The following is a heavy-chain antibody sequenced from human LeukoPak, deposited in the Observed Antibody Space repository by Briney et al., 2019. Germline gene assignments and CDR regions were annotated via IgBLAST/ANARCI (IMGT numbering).Heavy chain of an antibody. CDR2: ISYDGSNK. CDR3: AKDYSASQLVPLYYFNC. V-gene: IGHV3-30*04. D-gene: IGHD6-6*01. Sequence: GGSLRLSCGASGFTFRSYAMHWVRQAPGKGLEWVAVISYDGSNKYYADSVKGRFTISRDNSKNTLYLQMNSLRAEDTAVYFCAKDYSASQLVPLYYFNCWGQGSLVTVSS. J-gene: IGHJ4*02. CDR1: GFTFRSYA.